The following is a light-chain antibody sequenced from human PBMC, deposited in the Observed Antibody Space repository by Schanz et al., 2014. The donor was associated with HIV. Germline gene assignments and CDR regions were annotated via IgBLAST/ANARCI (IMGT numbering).Light chain of an antibody. V-gene: IGLV2-14*03. Sequence: QSALTQPASVSGSPGQSITISCTGTSGDIGTYAAVSWYQQHPDKAPRLLIYGVTSRPSGISSRFSGSASGNTASLTISGLQAEDEADHYCSSYRGDHTVVFGGGTKLTVL. CDR2: GVT. CDR1: SGDIGTYAA. CDR3: SSYRGDHTVV. J-gene: IGLJ3*02.